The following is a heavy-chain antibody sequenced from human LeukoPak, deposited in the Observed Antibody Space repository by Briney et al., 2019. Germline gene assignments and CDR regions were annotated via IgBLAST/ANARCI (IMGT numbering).Heavy chain of an antibody. CDR3: ARMGCGSYPNYFDY. Sequence: SGPTLVNPTQTLTLTCSFSGFSLSTSGMCVSWLRQPPGKALEWLARIDWDADKYYSTSLKTRLTISKDTSKNQVVLTMTNMDPVDTASYYCARMGCGSYPNYFDYWGQGILVTVSS. J-gene: IGHJ4*02. CDR2: IDWDADK. V-gene: IGHV2-70*11. D-gene: IGHD1-26*01. CDR1: GFSLSTSGMC.